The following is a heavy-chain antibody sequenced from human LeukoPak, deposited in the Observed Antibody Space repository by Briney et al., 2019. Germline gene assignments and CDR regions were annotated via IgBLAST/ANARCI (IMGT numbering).Heavy chain of an antibody. CDR1: GFTFSSYA. Sequence: GGSLRLSCAASGFTFSSYAMSWVRQAPGKGLEWVSAISGSGGSTYYADSVKGRFTISRDNSKNTLDLQMHSVRAEDTGVYYCAKAPGIAGAVPFDYWGQGTLVTVSS. D-gene: IGHD6-13*01. CDR2: ISGSGGST. V-gene: IGHV3-23*01. CDR3: AKAPGIAGAVPFDY. J-gene: IGHJ4*02.